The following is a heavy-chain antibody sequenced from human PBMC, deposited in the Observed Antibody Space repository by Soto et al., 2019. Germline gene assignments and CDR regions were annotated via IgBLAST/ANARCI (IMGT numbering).Heavy chain of an antibody. D-gene: IGHD3-22*01. CDR3: ARDYYDSSGYAAFFDY. CDR2: ISSSSSYI. Sequence: GGSLRLSCAASGFTFSSDSMNWVRQAPGKGLEWVSSISSSSSYIYYADSVKGRFTISRDNAKNSLYLQMNSLRAEDTAVYYCARDYYDSSGYAAFFDYWGQGTLVTVSS. V-gene: IGHV3-21*01. J-gene: IGHJ4*02. CDR1: GFTFSSDS.